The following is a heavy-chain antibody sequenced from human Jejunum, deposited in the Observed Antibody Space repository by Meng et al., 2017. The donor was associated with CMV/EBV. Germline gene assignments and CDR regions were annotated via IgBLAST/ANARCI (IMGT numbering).Heavy chain of an antibody. V-gene: IGHV1-18*01. D-gene: IGHD4-11*01. CDR2: ISAHHQIT. Sequence: QVQLVQSVTRLIKPRAQMRVSWKASCYMFTNYGTSWVRQAPGEGLEWMGWISAHHQITDFPQKFRGRVTLTTDTSTSTAYMELTSLRSDDTAMYYCARDHYSVRYEGIFDQWGQGTLVTVSS. CDR3: ARDHYSVRYEGIFDQ. CDR1: CYMFTNYG. J-gene: IGHJ4*02.